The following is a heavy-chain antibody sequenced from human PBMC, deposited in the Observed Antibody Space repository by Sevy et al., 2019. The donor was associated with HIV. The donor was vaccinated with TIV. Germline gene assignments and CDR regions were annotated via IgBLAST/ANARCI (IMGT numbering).Heavy chain of an antibody. D-gene: IGHD6-13*01. Sequence: GGSLRLSCAASGFTFSSYAMHWVRQAPGKGLEWVAVISYDGSNKYYADSVKGRFTISRDNSKNTLYLQMNSLRAEDTAVYYCARECIAAAALDVWGQGTTVTVSS. CDR2: ISYDGSNK. V-gene: IGHV3-30-3*01. CDR3: ARECIAAAALDV. CDR1: GFTFSSYA. J-gene: IGHJ6*02.